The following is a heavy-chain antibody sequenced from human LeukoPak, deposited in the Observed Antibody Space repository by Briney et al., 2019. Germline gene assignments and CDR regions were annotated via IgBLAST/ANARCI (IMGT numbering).Heavy chain of an antibody. Sequence: SETLSLTCTVSGYSISSGYYWGWIRQPPGKGLKWIGSTSHSGSTYYNPSLQSRVTISVDTSKNQFSLKLSSVTAADTAVYYCARGIFFYNWFDPWGQGTLVTVSS. CDR2: TSHSGST. D-gene: IGHD2-21*01. J-gene: IGHJ5*02. CDR1: GYSISSGYY. CDR3: ARGIFFYNWFDP. V-gene: IGHV4-38-2*02.